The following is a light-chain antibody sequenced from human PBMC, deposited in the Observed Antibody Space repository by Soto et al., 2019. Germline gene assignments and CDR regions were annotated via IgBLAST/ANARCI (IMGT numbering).Light chain of an antibody. CDR2: GAS. Sequence: DFQMTQSPSSLSASVGDRVTITCRASQDISDHLAWYQHKPGKVPELLIYGASTLQSGVPSRFSGGGSGTDFTLTISSLQHEDVANYYCQKYDRTPRTFGQGTKVELK. CDR3: QKYDRTPRT. J-gene: IGKJ1*01. CDR1: QDISDH. V-gene: IGKV1-27*01.